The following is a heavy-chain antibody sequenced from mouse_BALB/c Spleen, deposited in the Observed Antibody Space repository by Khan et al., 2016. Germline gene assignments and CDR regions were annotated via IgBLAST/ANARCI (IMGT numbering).Heavy chain of an antibody. V-gene: IGHV5-4*02. J-gene: IGHJ2*01. CDR3: ARMARTIN. CDR1: GFTFSDYY. CDR2: ISDGGSYT. Sequence: EVELVESGGGLVKPGGSLKLSCAASGFTFSDYYMYWVRQTPEKRLEWVATISDGGSYTYYPDSVKGRFTISRDNAKNTLYLQMSSLKSEDTAMYYCARMARTINWGQGTTLTVSS.